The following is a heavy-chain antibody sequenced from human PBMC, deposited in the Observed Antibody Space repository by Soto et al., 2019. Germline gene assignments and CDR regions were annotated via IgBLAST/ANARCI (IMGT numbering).Heavy chain of an antibody. Sequence: PGGSLRLSCAASGFTFSTYAMHWVRQAPGKGLEWVAVISYDGNNKYYTDSVKGRFSISRDNSKNTLYLQMNSLRAEDTAVYYCASGRGRYFYYGMDVWGQGTTVTVSS. CDR1: GFTFSTYA. CDR2: ISYDGNNK. CDR3: ASGRGRYFYYGMDV. V-gene: IGHV3-30-3*01. D-gene: IGHD1-26*01. J-gene: IGHJ6*02.